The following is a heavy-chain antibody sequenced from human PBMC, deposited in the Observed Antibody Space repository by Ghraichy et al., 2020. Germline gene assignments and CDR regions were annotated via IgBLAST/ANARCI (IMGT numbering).Heavy chain of an antibody. V-gene: IGHV4-39*01. J-gene: IGHJ4*02. CDR1: GGSISSSSYY. CDR2: IYYSGST. D-gene: IGHD5-24*01. Sequence: SETLSLTCTVSGGSISSSSYYWGWIRQPPGKGLEWIGSIYYSGSTYYNPSLKSRVTISVDTSKNQFSLKLSSVTAADTAVYYCARQRRRDGYNLDYWGREPWSPSPQ. CDR3: ARQRRRDGYNLDY.